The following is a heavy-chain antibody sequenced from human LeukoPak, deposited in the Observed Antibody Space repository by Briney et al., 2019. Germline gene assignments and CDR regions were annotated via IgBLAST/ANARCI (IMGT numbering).Heavy chain of an antibody. CDR3: ARVYYGSGSLYYYYYYMDV. J-gene: IGHJ6*03. D-gene: IGHD3-10*01. CDR2: TYSGGST. V-gene: IGHV3-53*01. Sequence: GGSLRLSCAASGFTFSSYGMSWVRQAPGKGLEWVSVTYSGGSTYYADSVKGRFTISRDNSKNTLYLQMNSLRAEDTAVYYCARVYYGSGSLYYYYYYMDVWGKGTTVTISS. CDR1: GFTFSSYG.